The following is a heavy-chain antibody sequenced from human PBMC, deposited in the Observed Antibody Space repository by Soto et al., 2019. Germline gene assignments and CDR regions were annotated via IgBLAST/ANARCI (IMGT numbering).Heavy chain of an antibody. CDR3: ARDRGTMVRGVMAY. CDR1: GFTFSSYS. J-gene: IGHJ4*02. Sequence: GGSLRLSWAASGFTFSSYSMNWVRQAPGKGLEWVSYISSSSSTIYYADSVKGRFTISRDNAKNSLYLQMNSLRDEDTVVYYCARDRGTMVRGVMAYWGQGTLVTVSS. CDR2: ISSSSSTI. D-gene: IGHD3-10*01. V-gene: IGHV3-48*02.